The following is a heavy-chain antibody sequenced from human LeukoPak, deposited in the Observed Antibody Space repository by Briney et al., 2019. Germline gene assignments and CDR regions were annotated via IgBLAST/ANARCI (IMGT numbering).Heavy chain of an antibody. CDR3: ASIVVVTAADPSDAFDI. V-gene: IGHV4-4*07. J-gene: IGHJ3*02. D-gene: IGHD2-21*02. CDR2: IYTNGST. CDR1: GGSISSYY. Sequence: SETLSLTCTVSGGSISSYYWSWIRQPAGKGLEWIWRIYTNGSTNSNPSLKRRVTMSVDTSTNKFSLKLSFVTAADTAVYYCASIVVVTAADPSDAFDIWGQGTMVTVSS.